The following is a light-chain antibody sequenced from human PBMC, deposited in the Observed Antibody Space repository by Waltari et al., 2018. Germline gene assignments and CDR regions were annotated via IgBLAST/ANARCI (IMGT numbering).Light chain of an antibody. CDR3: CSYTTTDTYV. J-gene: IGLJ1*01. V-gene: IGLV2-14*03. CDR1: SSDVGPYEY. Sequence: SAPPQPASVSASPGQSITIYCTGASSDVGPYEYVSWYQQHPGKAPNLIIYDVSKRPSGVSNRFSGSTSGYTASLTISGLQSEDEADYYCCSYTTTDTYVFGSGTKVTVL. CDR2: DVS.